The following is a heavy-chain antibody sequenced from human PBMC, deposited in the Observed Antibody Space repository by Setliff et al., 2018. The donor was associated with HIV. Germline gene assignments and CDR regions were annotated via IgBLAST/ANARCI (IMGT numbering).Heavy chain of an antibody. J-gene: IGHJ6*03. V-gene: IGHV4-30-4*08. CDR2: IYYSGSN. CDR3: ARVVYTYYYMDV. Sequence: SETLSLTCTVSGASISRGNYYWTWIRQRPGKGLEWSAFIYYSGSNYYSPSLKRRLMISVDTSKNRFSLNMTSVTAADTAVYFCARVVYTYYYMDVWGKGTTVTVSS. CDR1: GASISRGNYY. D-gene: IGHD4-4*01.